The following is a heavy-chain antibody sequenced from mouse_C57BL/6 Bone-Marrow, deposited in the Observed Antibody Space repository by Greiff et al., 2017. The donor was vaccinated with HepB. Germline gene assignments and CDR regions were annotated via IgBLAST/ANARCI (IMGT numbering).Heavy chain of an antibody. D-gene: IGHD2-4*01. CDR2: INPNNGGT. V-gene: IGHV1-26*01. J-gene: IGHJ4*01. CDR3: ARIRRDDYEPYYYAMDY. CDR1: GYTFTDYY. Sequence: VQLQQSGPELVKPGASVKISCKASGYTFTDYYMNWVKQSHGKSLEWIGDINPNNGGTSYNQKFKGKATLTVDKSSSTAYMELRSLTSEDSAVYYCARIRRDDYEPYYYAMDYWGQGTSVTVSS.